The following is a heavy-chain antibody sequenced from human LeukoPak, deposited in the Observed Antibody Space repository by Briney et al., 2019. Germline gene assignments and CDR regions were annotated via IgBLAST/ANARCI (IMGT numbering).Heavy chain of an antibody. CDR1: GGSFSGYY. CDR2: INHSGST. Sequence: SETLSLTCAVYGGSFSGYYWSWIRQPPGKGLEWIGEINHSGSTNYNPSLKSRVTISVDTPKNQFSLKLSSVTAADTAVYYCARGGMTPAYWGQGTLVTVSS. V-gene: IGHV4-34*01. CDR3: ARGGMTPAY. J-gene: IGHJ4*02.